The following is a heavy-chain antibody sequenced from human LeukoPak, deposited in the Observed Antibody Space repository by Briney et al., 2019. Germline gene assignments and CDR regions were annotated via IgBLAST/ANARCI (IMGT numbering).Heavy chain of an antibody. Sequence: PGGSLRLSCAASGFTFSSSDMSWVRQAPGKGLEWVSGISWNGGSTSYGDSVKGRFTISRDNAKKSLYLQMNSLRAEDTALYYCARDRTKGALILDVWGKGTTVTVSS. V-gene: IGHV3-20*04. J-gene: IGHJ6*04. CDR3: ARDRTKGALILDV. CDR1: GFTFSSSD. D-gene: IGHD2-8*01. CDR2: ISWNGGST.